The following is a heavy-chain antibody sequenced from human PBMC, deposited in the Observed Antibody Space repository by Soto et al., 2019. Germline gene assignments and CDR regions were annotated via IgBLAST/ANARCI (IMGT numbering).Heavy chain of an antibody. CDR3: ARAPYGGVPDY. J-gene: IGHJ4*02. CDR1: GYTFSNYA. CDR2: INAGNGNT. Sequence: ASVKVSCKASGYTFSNYAMHWVRQAPGQRLEWMGWINAGNGNTYYSQKFQGRVTFIRDTSASIAYMELSSLRSEDTSIYYCARAPYGGVPDYWGQGTLVNVSS. V-gene: IGHV1-3*01. D-gene: IGHD2-8*02.